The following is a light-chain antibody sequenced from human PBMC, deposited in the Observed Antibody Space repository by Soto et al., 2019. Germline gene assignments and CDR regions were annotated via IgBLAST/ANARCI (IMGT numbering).Light chain of an antibody. V-gene: IGKV1-39*01. J-gene: IGKJ5*01. CDR3: QQSYGTPIT. CDR2: AAS. Sequence: DIQMTQSPSSLSASVGDRVTITCRASQSISSYLNWYQQKPGKAPKLLIYAASNLQSGVPSRFSGGGSGTDFTLTISSLQPEDFATYYCQQSYGTPITFGQGTRLEIK. CDR1: QSISSY.